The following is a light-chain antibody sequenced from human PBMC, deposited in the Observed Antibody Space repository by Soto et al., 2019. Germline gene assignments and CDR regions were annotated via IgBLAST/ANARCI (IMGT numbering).Light chain of an antibody. J-gene: IGLJ2*01. V-gene: IGLV2-14*01. CDR1: SSDVGGYKF. CDR3: SSYTRSTTLNVL. Sequence: QSVLTQPASVSGSHGQSITISCTGTSSDVGGYKFVSWYQQHPGKVPKLLIYDVSNRPSGVSNLFSGSKSGNTASLTISGLQAEDEAEYYCSSYTRSTTLNVLFGGGTKLTVL. CDR2: DVS.